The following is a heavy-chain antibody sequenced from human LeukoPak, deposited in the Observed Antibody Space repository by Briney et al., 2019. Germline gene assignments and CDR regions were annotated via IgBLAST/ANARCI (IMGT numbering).Heavy chain of an antibody. Sequence: SQTLSLTCAISGDSVSSNSVAWNWIRLSPSRGLEWLGRTYYRSKWFYDCAVSVKSRITINPDTSKNQFSLQLSSVTPEDTAVYYCAGTGSYFRFWDQGTLVTVSS. CDR2: TYYRSKWFY. D-gene: IGHD1-26*01. J-gene: IGHJ4*02. V-gene: IGHV6-1*01. CDR1: GDSVSSNSVA. CDR3: AGTGSYFRF.